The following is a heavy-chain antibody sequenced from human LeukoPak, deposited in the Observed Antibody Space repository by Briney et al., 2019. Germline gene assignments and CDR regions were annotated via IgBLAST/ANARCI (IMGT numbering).Heavy chain of an antibody. J-gene: IGHJ4*02. CDR1: GYTFTSYG. CDR2: ISAYNGNT. D-gene: IGHD3-9*01. Sequence: ASVKVSCKASGYTFTSYGISWVRQAPGQGLEWMGWISAYNGNTNYAQKLQGRVTMTTDTSTSTAYMELRSLRSDDTAVYYCARAHDILTGYYPFDYWGQGTLVTVSS. CDR3: ARAHDILTGYYPFDY. V-gene: IGHV1-18*01.